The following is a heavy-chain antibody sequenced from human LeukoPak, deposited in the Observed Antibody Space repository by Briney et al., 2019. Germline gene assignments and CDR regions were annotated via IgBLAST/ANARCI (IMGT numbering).Heavy chain of an antibody. CDR1: GYTFTSYG. CDR3: ARVGVDSSGWPGRKNDY. CDR2: ISAYNGNT. Sequence: ASVKVSCKASGYTFTSYGISWVRQAPGQGLEWMGWISAYNGNTNYAQKLQGRVTMTTDTSTSTAYMELRSLRSDDTAVYYCARVGVDSSGWPGRKNDYWGRGSLVTVSS. D-gene: IGHD6-19*01. V-gene: IGHV1-18*01. J-gene: IGHJ4*02.